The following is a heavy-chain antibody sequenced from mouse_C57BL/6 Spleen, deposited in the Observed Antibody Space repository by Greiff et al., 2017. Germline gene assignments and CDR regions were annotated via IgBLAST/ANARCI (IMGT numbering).Heavy chain of an antibody. D-gene: IGHD1-1*01. Sequence: EVQLQQSVAELVRPGASVKLSCTASGFNIKNTYMHWVKQRPEQGLEWIGRIDPANGNTKYAPKFQGKATITADTSSNTAYLQLSSLTSEDTAIYYCARDYYYGSSSQYYAMDYWGQGTSVTVSS. CDR1: GFNIKNTY. V-gene: IGHV14-3*01. CDR2: IDPANGNT. CDR3: ARDYYYGSSSQYYAMDY. J-gene: IGHJ4*01.